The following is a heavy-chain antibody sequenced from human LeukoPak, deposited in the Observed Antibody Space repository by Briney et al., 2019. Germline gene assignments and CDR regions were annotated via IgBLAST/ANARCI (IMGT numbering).Heavy chain of an antibody. CDR3: AREVAAYRFDY. CDR2: IIPIFGTA. CDR1: GGTFSSYA. V-gene: IGHV1-69*06. Sequence: ASVKVSCKASGGTFSSYAISWVRQAPGQGLEWMGGIIPIFGTANYAQKSQGRVTITADKSTSTAYMELSSLRSEDTAVYYCAREVAAYRFDYWGQGTLVTVSS. J-gene: IGHJ4*02. D-gene: IGHD6-13*01.